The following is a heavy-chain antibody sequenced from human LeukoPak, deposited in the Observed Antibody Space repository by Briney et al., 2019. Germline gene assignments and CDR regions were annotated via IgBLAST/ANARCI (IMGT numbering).Heavy chain of an antibody. J-gene: IGHJ4*02. D-gene: IGHD2-21*02. CDR2: IKQDGGQK. V-gene: IGHV3-7*03. Sequence: GGSLRLSCAASGFTFSNYWMSWVRQTPGKGLEWLANIKQDGGQKYYVDSVKGRFTVSRDNAKNSLYLQMNTLRAEDTAVYCCARGIIVVTALYFDSWGQGTLVTVSS. CDR3: ARGIIVVTALYFDS. CDR1: GFTFSNYW.